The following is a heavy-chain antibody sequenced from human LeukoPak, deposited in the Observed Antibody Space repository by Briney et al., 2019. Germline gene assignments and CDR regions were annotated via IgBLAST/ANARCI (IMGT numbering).Heavy chain of an antibody. V-gene: IGHV3-48*04. J-gene: IGHJ4*02. CDR1: GFTFSNYG. CDR3: ATSQNGYSYGYFYY. CDR2: ITNSGNSK. Sequence: PGGSLRLSCAVSGFTFSNYGMHWVRQAPGKGLEWVSYITNSGNSKSYADSVKGRFTVSRDNAKNSLYLQMDSLRAEDTALYYCATSQNGYSYGYFYYWGQGTLVTVSS. D-gene: IGHD5-18*01.